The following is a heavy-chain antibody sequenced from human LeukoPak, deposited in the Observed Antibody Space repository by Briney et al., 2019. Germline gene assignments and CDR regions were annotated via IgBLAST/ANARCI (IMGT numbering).Heavy chain of an antibody. CDR3: ARPHYGAFDY. Sequence: PSETLSLTCAVYGGSFSVYYWSWIRQPPGKGLEWIGEINHSGSTNYNPSLKSRVTISVDTSKNQFSLKLSSVTAADTAVYYCARPHYGAFDYWGQGTLVTVSS. D-gene: IGHD4-17*01. V-gene: IGHV4-34*01. J-gene: IGHJ4*02. CDR2: INHSGST. CDR1: GGSFSVYY.